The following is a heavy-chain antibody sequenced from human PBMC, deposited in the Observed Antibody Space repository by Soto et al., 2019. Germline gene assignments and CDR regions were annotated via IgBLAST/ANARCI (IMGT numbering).Heavy chain of an antibody. CDR2: ISSSSSTI. Sequence: GGALRLSCAASGFTFSSYSMNWVRQAPWKGLEWVSYISSSSSTIYYADSVKGRFTISRDNAKNSLYLQMNSLRDEDTAVYYCAREAYCGGDCQNFDYWGQGTLVTVSS. J-gene: IGHJ4*02. V-gene: IGHV3-48*02. CDR3: AREAYCGGDCQNFDY. CDR1: GFTFSSYS. D-gene: IGHD2-21*02.